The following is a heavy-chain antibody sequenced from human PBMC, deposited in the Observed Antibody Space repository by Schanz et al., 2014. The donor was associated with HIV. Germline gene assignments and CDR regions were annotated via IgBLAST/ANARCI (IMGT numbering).Heavy chain of an antibody. J-gene: IGHJ4*02. V-gene: IGHV3-23*01. CDR1: GFTFSSHA. CDR2: ITGSASST. Sequence: EVQLLDSGGCLVQLGGSLRLSCEASGFTFSSHAMHWVRQAPGKGLEWVSVITGSASSTYYADSVKGRFTISRDNSKNTLFLQMNSLRVEDTAIYFCAKGSADWQPEYWGQGTLVTVSS. CDR3: AKGSADWQPEY. D-gene: IGHD3-9*01.